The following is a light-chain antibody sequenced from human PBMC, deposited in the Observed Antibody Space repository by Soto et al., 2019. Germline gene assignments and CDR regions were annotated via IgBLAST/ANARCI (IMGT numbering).Light chain of an antibody. V-gene: IGLV4-69*01. CDR3: QTWGTGIWV. Sequence: QSVLTQSPSASASLGASVKLTCTLSSGHSSYAIAWHQQQPEKGPRYLMKLNSDGSHSKRDGIPDRFSGSSSGAERYLTISSLQSEDEADYYCQTWGTGIWVFGGGTQLTVL. CDR1: SGHSSYA. CDR2: LNSDGSH. J-gene: IGLJ7*01.